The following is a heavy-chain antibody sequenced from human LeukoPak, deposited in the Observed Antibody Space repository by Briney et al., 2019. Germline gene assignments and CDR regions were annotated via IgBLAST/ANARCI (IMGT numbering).Heavy chain of an antibody. D-gene: IGHD3-22*01. CDR1: GYTLTELS. J-gene: IGHJ4*02. CDR2: FDPEDGET. V-gene: IGHV1-24*01. Sequence: GASVKVSCKVSGYTLTELSMHWVRQAPGKGLEWMGGFDPEDGETIYAQKFQGRVTMTEDTSTDTAYMELSSLRSEDTAVHYCATVGTYYYDSSGLDYWGQGTLVTVSS. CDR3: ATVGTYYYDSSGLDY.